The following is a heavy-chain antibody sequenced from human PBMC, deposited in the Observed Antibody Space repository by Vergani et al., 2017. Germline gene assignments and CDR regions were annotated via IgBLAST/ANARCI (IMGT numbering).Heavy chain of an antibody. V-gene: IGHV4-59*12. CDR1: GGSISSYY. J-gene: IGHJ4*02. Sequence: QVQLQESGPGLVRPSETLSLTCTVSGGSISSYYWTWIRQPPGKGLEWIGYIYYSGSTNYNPSLKSRVTMSVDTSKNQFSLKLSSVTAADTAVYYCATSEYDFWSGYYYFDYWGQGTLVTVSS. CDR3: ATSEYDFWSGYYYFDY. CDR2: IYYSGST. D-gene: IGHD3-3*01.